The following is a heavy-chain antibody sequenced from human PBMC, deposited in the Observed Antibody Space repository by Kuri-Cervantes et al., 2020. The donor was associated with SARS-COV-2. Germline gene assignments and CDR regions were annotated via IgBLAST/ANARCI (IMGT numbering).Heavy chain of an antibody. Sequence: GESLKISCAASGFTFSSYDMHWVRQATGKGLEWVSAIGTAGDTYYPGSVKGRFTISRENAKNSLYLQMNSLRAEDTAVYYCARTLGAANDIVATITTGGFDYWGQGTLVTVSS. CDR2: IGTAGDT. J-gene: IGHJ4*02. V-gene: IGHV3-13*01. CDR3: ARTLGAANDIVATITTGGFDY. D-gene: IGHD5-12*01. CDR1: GFTFSSYD.